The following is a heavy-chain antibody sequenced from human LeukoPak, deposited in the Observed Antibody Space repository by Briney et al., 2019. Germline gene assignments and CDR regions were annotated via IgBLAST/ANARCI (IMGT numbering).Heavy chain of an antibody. D-gene: IGHD6-13*01. CDR1: GFTFSSHG. Sequence: GGSLRLSCAASGFTFSSHGMHWVRQAPGKGLEWVATISFDGSNKYYTDSVKGRFTISRDNSKNTLYLQMNSLRAQDTAVYYCANGRSSSSWSPSIFDYWGQGTLVIVSS. J-gene: IGHJ4*02. CDR3: ANGRSSSSWSPSIFDY. V-gene: IGHV3-30*18. CDR2: ISFDGSNK.